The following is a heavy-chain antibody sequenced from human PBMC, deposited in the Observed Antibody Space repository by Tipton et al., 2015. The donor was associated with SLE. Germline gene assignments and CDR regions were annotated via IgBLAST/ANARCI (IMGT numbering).Heavy chain of an antibody. Sequence: SLRLSFAASGFTFDDYGMSWVRQAPGKGPEWVSGINWNGGSIGYADSVKGRFTISRDNAKNSLYLQMNSLRAEDTAVYYCAREGPGWPGAFDIWGQGTMVTVSS. V-gene: IGHV3-20*03. CDR1: GFTFDDYG. CDR2: INWNGGSI. J-gene: IGHJ3*02. CDR3: AREGPGWPGAFDI. D-gene: IGHD6-19*01.